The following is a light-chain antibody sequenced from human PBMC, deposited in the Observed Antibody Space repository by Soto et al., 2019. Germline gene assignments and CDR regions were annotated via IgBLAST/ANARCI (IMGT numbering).Light chain of an antibody. Sequence: DNALTQSPGALSLCLGERATISWRASQSVSSNQLAWYQQKPGQAPRLLIHGASSRATGIPDRFRGSGSGTDFTLTISRLEPEDFAVYYCQQYGSSSWTFGQGTKVDIK. CDR1: QSVSSNQ. CDR3: QQYGSSSWT. J-gene: IGKJ1*01. V-gene: IGKV3-20*01. CDR2: GAS.